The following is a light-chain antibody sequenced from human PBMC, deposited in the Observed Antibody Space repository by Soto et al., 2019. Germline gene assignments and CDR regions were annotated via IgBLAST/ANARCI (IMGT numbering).Light chain of an antibody. Sequence: ELVLTQSPGTLSLSPGERATLSCRASHSISSYLAWYQQKPGQSPRLLIYGASSRATGIPDRFSGSGSGTDFTLTISRLEPEDFAVYYCQQYGRSPRTFGQGTKVDIK. CDR1: HSISSY. CDR3: QQYGRSPRT. CDR2: GAS. V-gene: IGKV3-20*01. J-gene: IGKJ1*01.